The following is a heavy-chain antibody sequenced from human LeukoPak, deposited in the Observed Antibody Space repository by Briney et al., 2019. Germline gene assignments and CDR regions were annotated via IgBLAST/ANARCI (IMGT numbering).Heavy chain of an antibody. V-gene: IGHV3-23*01. Sequence: PGGSLRLSCAASGFTFSSYAMSWFRQAPEKGLEWVSAISGSGGSTYYADSVKGRFAISRDNSKNTLYLQMNSLRAEDTAVYYCARVGGTEAGLSPYCYYYMDVWGKGTTVTVSS. CDR1: GFTFSSYA. D-gene: IGHD6-19*01. J-gene: IGHJ6*03. CDR3: ARVGGTEAGLSPYCYYYMDV. CDR2: ISGSGGST.